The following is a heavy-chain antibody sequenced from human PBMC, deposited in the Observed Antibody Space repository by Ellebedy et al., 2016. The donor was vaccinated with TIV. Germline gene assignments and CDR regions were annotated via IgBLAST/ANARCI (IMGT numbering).Heavy chain of an antibody. CDR2: AYYRSTWIY. CDR3: ARVTTLATGTGYYFDY. CDR1: GDSVSNNGVT. Sequence: SQTLSLTCAISGDSVSNNGVTWNWIRQSPSRGLEWLGRAYYRSTWIYNYAVSVKGRITINPDTSNNQLSLHLNSVTPEDTAVYYCARVTTLATGTGYYFDYWGQGTLVTVSS. J-gene: IGHJ4*02. V-gene: IGHV6-1*01. D-gene: IGHD4-17*01.